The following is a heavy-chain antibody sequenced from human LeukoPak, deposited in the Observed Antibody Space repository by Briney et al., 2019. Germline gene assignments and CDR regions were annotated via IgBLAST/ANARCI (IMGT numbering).Heavy chain of an antibody. Sequence: SKTLSLTCTVSGGSISNYYWSWIRQPPGKGLEWIGYIYYSGSTIYNPSLKSRVTISVDTSKNQFSLKLSSVTAADTAVYYCARHTAEKYNWFDRWGQGTLVTVSS. CDR2: IYYSGST. CDR3: ARHTAEKYNWFDR. V-gene: IGHV4-59*08. D-gene: IGHD5-24*01. CDR1: GGSISNYY. J-gene: IGHJ5*02.